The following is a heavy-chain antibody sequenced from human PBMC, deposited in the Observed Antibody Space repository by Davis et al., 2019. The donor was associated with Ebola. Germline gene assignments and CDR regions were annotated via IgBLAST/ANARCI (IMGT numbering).Heavy chain of an antibody. V-gene: IGHV3-30*18. CDR3: AKAPPAVYWNMGYMDV. Sequence: PGGSLRLSCAASGFTFSSYGMHWVRQAPGKGLEWVAVISYDGSNKYYADSVKGRFTIPRDNSKNTLYLQMNSLRAEDTAVYYCAKAPPAVYWNMGYMDVWGKGTTVTVSS. CDR1: GFTFSSYG. D-gene: IGHD1/OR15-1a*01. J-gene: IGHJ6*03. CDR2: ISYDGSNK.